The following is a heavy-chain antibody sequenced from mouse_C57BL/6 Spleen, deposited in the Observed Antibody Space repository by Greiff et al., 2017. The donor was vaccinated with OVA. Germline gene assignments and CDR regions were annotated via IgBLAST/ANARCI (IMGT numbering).Heavy chain of an antibody. D-gene: IGHD2-3*01. CDR3: ARYLVTTLAYAMDY. CDR2: IRNKANGYTT. J-gene: IGHJ4*01. CDR1: GFTFTDYY. V-gene: IGHV7-3*01. Sequence: EVKLMESGGGLVQPGGSLSLSCAASGFTFTDYYMSWVRQPPGKALEWLGFIRNKANGYTTEYSASVKGRFTISRDNSQSILYLQMNALRAEDSAYYYCARYLVTTLAYAMDYWGQGTTVTVSS.